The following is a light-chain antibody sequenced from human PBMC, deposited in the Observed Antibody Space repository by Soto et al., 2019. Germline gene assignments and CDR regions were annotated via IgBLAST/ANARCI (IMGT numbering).Light chain of an antibody. J-gene: IGKJ4*01. CDR1: QSVRSY. V-gene: IGKV3-11*01. CDR2: DAS. CDR3: QQRSNLPLT. Sequence: EIVLTQSTATLSLSPGERATLSCRASQSVRSYLAWYQQKPGQAPRLLIYDASNRATGIPARFSGSGSGTDFTLTISSLEPEDFAVYYCQQRSNLPLTFGGGTKVEIK.